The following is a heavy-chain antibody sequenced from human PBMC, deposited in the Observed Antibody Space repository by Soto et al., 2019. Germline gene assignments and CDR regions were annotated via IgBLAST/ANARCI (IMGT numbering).Heavy chain of an antibody. V-gene: IGHV3-23*01. CDR3: AKPLRLQYYMDV. J-gene: IGHJ6*03. CDR1: GFTLSSYASYA. Sequence: GGSLRLSCAASGFTLSSYASYAMTWVRQAPGKGLEWVSSIRSFGDGTDYANSVKGRFTISRDNSKNTLYLQMNSLRVEDTAVYYCAKPLRLQYYMDVWGRGTTVTVSS. CDR2: IRSFGDGT.